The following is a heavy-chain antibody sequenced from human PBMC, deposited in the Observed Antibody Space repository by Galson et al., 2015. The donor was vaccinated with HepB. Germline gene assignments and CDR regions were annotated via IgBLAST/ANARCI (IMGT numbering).Heavy chain of an antibody. D-gene: IGHD2-15*01. V-gene: IGHV3-23*01. Sequence: SLRLSCAASGFTFSNYSMNWVRQAPGKGLEWVATIRGSGSDSYYADSVTGRFTISRDNSKNTLYLQMNSLRAGDTAVYYCAKGRICHYYHYGMDVWGQGTTVTVSS. J-gene: IGHJ6*02. CDR2: IRGSGSDS. CDR1: GFTFSNYS. CDR3: AKGRICHYYHYGMDV.